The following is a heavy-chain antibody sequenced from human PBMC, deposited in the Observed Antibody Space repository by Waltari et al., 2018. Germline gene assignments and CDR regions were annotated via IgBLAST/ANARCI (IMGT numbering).Heavy chain of an antibody. CDR2: MNSDATIK. J-gene: IGHJ4*02. CDR3: VRGSSGWYGTDF. Sequence: EVKLVESGGGLVQPGGSLILSCASSGFTFSDNWMHGFRQAPGKALVCVSRMNSDATIKDYADSVKGRFTISRDNAENTLYLQMNSLRIEDTAIYYCVRGSSGWYGTDFWGQGPLVTVSS. V-gene: IGHV3-74*01. D-gene: IGHD6-19*01. CDR1: GFTFSDNW.